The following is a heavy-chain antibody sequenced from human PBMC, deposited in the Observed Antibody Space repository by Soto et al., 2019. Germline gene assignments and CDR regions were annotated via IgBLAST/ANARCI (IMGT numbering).Heavy chain of an antibody. CDR1: GYTFTGHY. CDR2: IGPETGAT. CDR3: GRGRSGQIVVFY. J-gene: IGHJ4*02. D-gene: IGHD1-26*01. Sequence: ASVKVSCKASGYTFTGHYIHWVRQAPEQGPEWMGEIGPETGATRYAQKFQGRVTMTRDMSITTVYMELNNLSPDDTAVYYCGRGRSGQIVVFYWGQGTAGIVSS. V-gene: IGHV1-2*02.